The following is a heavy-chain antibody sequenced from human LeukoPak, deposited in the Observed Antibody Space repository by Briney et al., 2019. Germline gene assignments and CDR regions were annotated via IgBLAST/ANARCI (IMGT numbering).Heavy chain of an antibody. D-gene: IGHD3-3*01. J-gene: IGHJ3*02. Sequence: GSSVKVSCKASGGTFSSYAISWVRQAPGQGLEWMGGIIPIFGTANYAQKFQGRVTITTDESTSTAYMELSSLRSEDTAVYYCARVSGITIFGVVRGAFDIWGQGTMVTVSS. CDR2: IIPIFGTA. CDR1: GGTFSSYA. CDR3: ARVSGITIFGVVRGAFDI. V-gene: IGHV1-69*05.